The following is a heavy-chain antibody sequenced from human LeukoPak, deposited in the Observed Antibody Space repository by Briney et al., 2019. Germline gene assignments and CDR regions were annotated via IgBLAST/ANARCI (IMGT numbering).Heavy chain of an antibody. CDR1: GFTFHNFG. V-gene: IGHV3-30*12. J-gene: IGHJ2*01. Sequence: GGSLRPSCAASGFTFHNFGMVWVRQAPGKGLQWVAAIDPDGNDNYYADSARGRFVISRDNSKNTLYLQIYSLTVVDTAVYYCARDSDTSGNHWFFDVWGRGTLVIASS. CDR2: IDPDGNDN. D-gene: IGHD6-19*01. CDR3: ARDSDTSGNHWFFDV.